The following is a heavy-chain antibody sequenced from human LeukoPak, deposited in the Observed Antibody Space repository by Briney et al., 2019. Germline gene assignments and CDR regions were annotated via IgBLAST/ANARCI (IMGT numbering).Heavy chain of an antibody. D-gene: IGHD2-2*01. J-gene: IGHJ5*02. CDR1: GGSFSGYY. V-gene: IGHV4-34*01. CDR3: PRGGCSSTSWHWSSWFDP. CDR2: NKHSGST. Sequence: PSETLSLTCAVYGGSFSGYYWSGIRQPPGKGREWIGENKHSGSTNYNPSLKSPVTISVDTSKHQFSLKLSSVTDADTAVYYCPRGGCSSTSWHWSSWFDPWGQGTLVTVSS.